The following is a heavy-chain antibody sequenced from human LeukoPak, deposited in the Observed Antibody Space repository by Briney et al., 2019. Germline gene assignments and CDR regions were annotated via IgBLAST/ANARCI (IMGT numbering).Heavy chain of an antibody. CDR1: GGSISSYY. D-gene: IGHD6-6*01. V-gene: IGHV4-59*01. CDR2: IYYSGST. CDR3: ARASIAARSFDY. J-gene: IGHJ4*02. Sequence: SETLSLTCTVSGGSISSYYWSWIRQPPGKGLEWIGYIYYSGSTNYNPPLKSRVTISVDTSKNQFSLKLSSVTAADTAVYYCARASIAARSFDYWGQGTLVTVSS.